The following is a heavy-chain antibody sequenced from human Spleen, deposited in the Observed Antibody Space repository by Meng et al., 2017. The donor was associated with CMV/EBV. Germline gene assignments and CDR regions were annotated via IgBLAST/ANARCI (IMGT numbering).Heavy chain of an antibody. CDR3: ARVFQVVPVAIPGEVGY. D-gene: IGHD2-2*02. CDR2: ISSSSSYI. CDR1: GFTVSSNY. V-gene: IGHV3-21*01. J-gene: IGHJ4*02. Sequence: GGSLRLSCAASGFTVSSNYMSWVRQAPGKGLEWVSFISSSSSYIYYADSVKGRFTISRDNAKNSLYLQMNSLRAEDTAVYYCARVFQVVPVAIPGEVGYWGQGTLVTVSS.